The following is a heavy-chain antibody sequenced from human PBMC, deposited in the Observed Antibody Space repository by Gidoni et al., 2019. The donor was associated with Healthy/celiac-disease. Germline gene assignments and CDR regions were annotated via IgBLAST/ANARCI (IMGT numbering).Heavy chain of an antibody. D-gene: IGHD2-2*01. V-gene: IGHV3-23*01. CDR3: AKDMGYCSSTSCYFNDDY. Sequence: FTISRDNSKNTLYLQMNSLRAEDTAVYYCAKDMGYCSSTSCYFNDDYWGQGTLVTVSS. J-gene: IGHJ4*02.